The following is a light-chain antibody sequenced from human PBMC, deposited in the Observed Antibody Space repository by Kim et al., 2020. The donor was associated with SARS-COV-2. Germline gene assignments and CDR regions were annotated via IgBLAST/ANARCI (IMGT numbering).Light chain of an antibody. J-gene: IGKJ1*01. CDR3: QQYDDWPPWT. CDR1: QSVSST. CDR2: GAS. V-gene: IGKV3-15*01. Sequence: SPGETATLSCRASQSVSSTVAWYQQKPGQAPRLLIYGASTRATDIPARFSGSGSGTDFTLTISRLQSEDLAVYHCQQYDDWPPWTFGQGTKVDIK.